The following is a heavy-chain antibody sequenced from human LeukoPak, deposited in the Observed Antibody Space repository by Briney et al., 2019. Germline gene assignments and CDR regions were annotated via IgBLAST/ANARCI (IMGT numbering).Heavy chain of an antibody. CDR1: GFTFSSYA. Sequence: PGGSLRLSCAASGFTFSSYAMHWVRQAPGKGLEWVAVISYDGSNKYYADSVKGRFTISRDNSKNTLYLQMNSLRAEDTAVYYCASTRPGYWGQGTLVTVSS. CDR2: ISYDGSNK. V-gene: IGHV3-30*04. J-gene: IGHJ4*02. CDR3: ASTRPGY.